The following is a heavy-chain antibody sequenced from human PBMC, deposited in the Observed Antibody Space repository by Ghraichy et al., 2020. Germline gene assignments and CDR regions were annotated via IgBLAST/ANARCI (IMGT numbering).Heavy chain of an antibody. V-gene: IGHV4-34*01. D-gene: IGHD6-6*01. CDR1: GGSFSGYY. Sequence: SETLSLTCAVYGGSFSGYYWSWIRQPPGKGLEWIGEINHSGSTNYNPSLKSRVTLSVDTSKNQFSLKLSSVTAADTAVYYCARGVAARDYYYYGMDVWGQGTTVTVSS. CDR2: INHSGST. CDR3: ARGVAARDYYYYGMDV. J-gene: IGHJ6*02.